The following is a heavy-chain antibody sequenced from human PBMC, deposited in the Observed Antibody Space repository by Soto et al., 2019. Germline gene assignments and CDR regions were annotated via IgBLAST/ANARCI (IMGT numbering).Heavy chain of an antibody. CDR2: ISGSAART. CDR3: TRGVVGTTGSCDF. D-gene: IGHD6-13*01. CDR1: GFAFGGFT. V-gene: IGHV3-23*01. Sequence: VQVLESGGGLVQPGGSLRLSCSVSGFAFGGFTMTWVRQAPGKGLEWVLSISGSAARTYYADSVQGRFTISRDNSKSTLYLHRNSLRFEDTAEYYCTRGVVGTTGSCDFWGQGTLVAVSS. J-gene: IGHJ4*02.